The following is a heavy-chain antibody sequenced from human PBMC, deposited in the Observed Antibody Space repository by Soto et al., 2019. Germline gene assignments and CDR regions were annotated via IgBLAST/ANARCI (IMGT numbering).Heavy chain of an antibody. J-gene: IGHJ6*02. CDR1: GYSISSDSFY. V-gene: IGHV4-39*01. D-gene: IGHD2-15*01. CDR2: IYYSGDT. Sequence: PSETLSLTCAVSGYSISSDSFYWAWIRQPPGKGLEWIGIIYYSGDTYYNPSLAGRLTMSVDTSNQFSLTLRSVTAADTALYYCARNQPQRYCSGGTCRPAYGMDVWGQGTTVTVSS. CDR3: ARNQPQRYCSGGTCRPAYGMDV.